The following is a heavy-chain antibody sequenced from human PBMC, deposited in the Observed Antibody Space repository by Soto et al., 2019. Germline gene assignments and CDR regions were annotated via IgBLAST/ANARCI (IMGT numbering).Heavy chain of an antibody. Sequence: EVQLVQSGAEVKKPGESLRISCKGSGYSFTSYWVTWVRQMPGKGLEWMGRIDPSDSYTNYNPPFQGHVTISVDKSISTDYLQWSSLKASDTAMYYCARLYGGNSGMDVWGQGTTVTVSS. CDR2: IDPSDSYT. CDR1: GYSFTSYW. D-gene: IGHD4-17*01. CDR3: ARLYGGNSGMDV. J-gene: IGHJ6*02. V-gene: IGHV5-10-1*01.